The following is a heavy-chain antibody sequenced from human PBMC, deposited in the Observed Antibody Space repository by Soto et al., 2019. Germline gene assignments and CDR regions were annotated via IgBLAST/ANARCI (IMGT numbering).Heavy chain of an antibody. J-gene: IGHJ5*02. CDR1: GYTFTNND. Sequence: VQLVQSGAEVKKPGASVKVSCKASGYTFTNNDINWVRQAPGQGLEWIGWMNTNTNTTDSAEVFEGRVSLTWDTSISTDYMQLNSLKIHDTVAYYSAREVVETSSLWLDPSGQGTLVTVSS. V-gene: IGHV1-8*01. CDR3: AREVVETSSLWLDP. D-gene: IGHD6-6*01. CDR2: MNTNTNTT.